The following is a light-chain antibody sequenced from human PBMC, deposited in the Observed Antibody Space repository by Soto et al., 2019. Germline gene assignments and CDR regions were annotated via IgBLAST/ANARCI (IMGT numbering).Light chain of an antibody. Sequence: DIVMTQSPDSLAVSLGERATINCKSSQRVLYSSNNKNYLAWYQQKPGQPPKLLIYWASTRESGVPDRFSGSGSGTDFTLTISSLQAEDVAVYYCQQYYSTAYTFGQETKLEIK. CDR2: WAS. CDR1: QRVLYSSNNKNY. V-gene: IGKV4-1*01. J-gene: IGKJ2*01. CDR3: QQYYSTAYT.